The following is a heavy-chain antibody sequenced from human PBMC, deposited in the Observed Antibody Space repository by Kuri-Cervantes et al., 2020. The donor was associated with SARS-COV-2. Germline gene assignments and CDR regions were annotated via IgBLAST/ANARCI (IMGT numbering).Heavy chain of an antibody. CDR3: ARDQARSILIDY. J-gene: IGHJ4*02. Sequence: GESLKISCAASGFTFSDYYMSWIRQAPGKGLEWVSYISSSGSTIYYADSVKGRFTISRDNAKNSLYLQMNSLRAEDTAVYYCARDQARSILIDYWGQGTLVTVSS. V-gene: IGHV3-11*04. CDR2: ISSSGSTI. CDR1: GFTFSDYY. D-gene: IGHD1-26*01.